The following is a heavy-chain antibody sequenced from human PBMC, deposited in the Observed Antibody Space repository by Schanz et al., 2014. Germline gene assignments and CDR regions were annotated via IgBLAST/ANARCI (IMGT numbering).Heavy chain of an antibody. J-gene: IGHJ3*01. V-gene: IGHV3-53*01. CDR3: ARDGGRDGYNLAFDV. D-gene: IGHD5-12*01. Sequence: EMQLMESGGGLIQPGGSVRLSCAVSGFTVNTNYMSWVRQAPGKGLEWISSMYINSGSTQYADSVKGRFIISRDSSKNTLFLQMNSLRAEDTAVYFCARDGGRDGYNLAFDVWGQGTLVTVSS. CDR2: MYINSGST. CDR1: GFTVNTNY.